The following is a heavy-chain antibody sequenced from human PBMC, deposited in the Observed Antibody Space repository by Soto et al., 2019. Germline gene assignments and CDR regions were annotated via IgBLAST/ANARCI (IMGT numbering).Heavy chain of an antibody. D-gene: IGHD1-26*01. CDR1: GGSLSGYY. Sequence: QVQLQQLGAGLLKPSETLSLTCAVYGGSLSGYYWSWIRQPPGKALEWIGEFNHSGDTNYNPSLKSRVTISVDTSKNQLFLNLSSVTAADTAMYYCARHHVRGRTIAGAAEFWGQGTLVTVSS. V-gene: IGHV4-34*01. CDR2: FNHSGDT. J-gene: IGHJ4*02. CDR3: ARHHVRGRTIAGAAEF.